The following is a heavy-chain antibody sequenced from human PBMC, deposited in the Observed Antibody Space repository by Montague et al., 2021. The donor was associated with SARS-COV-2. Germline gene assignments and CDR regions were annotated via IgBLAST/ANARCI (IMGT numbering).Heavy chain of an antibody. CDR2: IYYSGST. CDR3: ARGGGYYNYGLDV. D-gene: IGHD3-22*01. CDR1: GGSISNYY. J-gene: IGHJ6*02. V-gene: IGHV4-59*01. Sequence: SETLSLTCNVSGGSISNYYWSWIRQPPGRGLEWIGYIYYSGSTDYSPSLKSRVTISLDKSKNQFSLKVTSVTAADTAVYYCARGGGYYNYGLDVWGPGTTVTVSS.